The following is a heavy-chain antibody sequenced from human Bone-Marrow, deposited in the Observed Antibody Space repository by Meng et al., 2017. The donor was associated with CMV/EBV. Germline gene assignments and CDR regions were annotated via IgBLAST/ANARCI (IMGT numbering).Heavy chain of an antibody. CDR3: ARDGIAAAAYWYFDL. J-gene: IGHJ2*01. D-gene: IGHD6-13*01. CDR2: INWNGGST. CDR1: GFTFDDYG. V-gene: IGHV3-20*04. Sequence: GESLKISCAASGFTFDDYGMSWVRQAPGKGLEWVSGINWNGGSTGYADSVKGRFTISRDNSKNTLYLQMNSLRAEDTAVYYCARDGIAAAAYWYFDLWGRGTLVTVSS.